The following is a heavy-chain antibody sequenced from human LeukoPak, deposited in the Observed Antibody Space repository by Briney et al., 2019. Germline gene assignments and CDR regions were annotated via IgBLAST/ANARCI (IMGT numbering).Heavy chain of an antibody. D-gene: IGHD2-8*01. CDR2: ISNSSSYI. V-gene: IGHV3-21*01. Sequence: PGGSLRLSCAASGFTFSSYSMNWVRQAPGKGLEWVSSISNSSSYIYYADSVKGRFTISRDNAKNSLYLQMNSLRAEDTAVYYCARDEGWALEPLRMVYAIDYYYYMDVWGKGTTVTVPS. CDR3: ARDEGWALEPLRMVYAIDYYYYMDV. CDR1: GFTFSSYS. J-gene: IGHJ6*03.